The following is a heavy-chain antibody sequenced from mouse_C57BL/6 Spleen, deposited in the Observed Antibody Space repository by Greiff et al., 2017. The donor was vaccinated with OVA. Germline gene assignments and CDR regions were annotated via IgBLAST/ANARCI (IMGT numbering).Heavy chain of an antibody. CDR2: IYPGGGYT. Sequence: QVQLQQSGAELVRPGTSVKMSCKASGYTFTNYWIGWAKQRPGHGLEWIGDIYPGGGYTNYNEKFKGKATLTADKSSSTAYMQFSSLTSEDSAIYYCARGLTTVEGYAMDYWGQGTSVTVSS. CDR1: GYTFTNYW. J-gene: IGHJ4*01. CDR3: ARGLTTVEGYAMDY. D-gene: IGHD1-1*01. V-gene: IGHV1-63*01.